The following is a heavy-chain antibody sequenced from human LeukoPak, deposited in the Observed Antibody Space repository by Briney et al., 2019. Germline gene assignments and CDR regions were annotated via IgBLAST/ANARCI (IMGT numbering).Heavy chain of an antibody. J-gene: IGHJ4*02. V-gene: IGHV3-23*01. Sequence: GGSLRLSCSASGFTLSSYAMSWVRQAPGKGLEWVSGVSGCGGSTYYADSVKGRFTISRDNSKNTLYLQINSLRAEDTAVYCCAKDLDIVATITGNWGQGTLVTVSS. CDR3: AKDLDIVATITGN. CDR1: GFTLSSYA. D-gene: IGHD5-12*01. CDR2: VSGCGGST.